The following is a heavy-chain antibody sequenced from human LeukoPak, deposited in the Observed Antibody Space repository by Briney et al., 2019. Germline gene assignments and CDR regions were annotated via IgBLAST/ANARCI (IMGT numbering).Heavy chain of an antibody. CDR1: GFTVSSNY. CDR2: ISDSGGST. J-gene: IGHJ4*02. D-gene: IGHD2-2*01. CDR3: TRHDPAKYFDY. Sequence: PGGSLRLSCAASGFTVSSNYMSWVRQAPGKGLEWVSTISDSGGSTYYADSVKGRLTISRDNSKNTLYLQMNSLRAEDTAVYYCTRHDPAKYFDYWGQGTLVTVSS. V-gene: IGHV3-23*01.